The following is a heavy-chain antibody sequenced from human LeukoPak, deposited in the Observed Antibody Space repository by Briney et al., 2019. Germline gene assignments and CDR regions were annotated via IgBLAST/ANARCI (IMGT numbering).Heavy chain of an antibody. V-gene: IGHV4-39*07. CDR1: GGSISSTSYY. J-gene: IGHJ4*02. D-gene: IGHD4-17*01. Sequence: SETLSLTCTVSGGSISSTSYYWGWIRQPPGKGLEWIGNIYYSGSTYYNPSLNSRVTISVDTSKNQFSLKLSSVTAADTAVYYCARVGCGDYPDGSDYWGQGTLVTVSS. CDR3: ARVGCGDYPDGSDY. CDR2: IYYSGST.